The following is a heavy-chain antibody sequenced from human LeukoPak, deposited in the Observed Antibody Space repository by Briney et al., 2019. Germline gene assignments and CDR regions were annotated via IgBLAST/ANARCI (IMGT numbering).Heavy chain of an antibody. CDR3: ARGGVVVVGGKSSYFYMDA. V-gene: IGHV3-74*01. CDR2: ISPDGSDT. CDR1: GFTFSTYW. D-gene: IGHD2-15*01. Sequence: GGSLRLSCAASGFTFSTYWTYWVRQAPGKGLMWVSKISPDGSDTTYADSVKGRFTISRDNAKNTLYLQMSSLRAEDTAVYYCARGGVVVVGGKSSYFYMDAWGKGTTVTVSS. J-gene: IGHJ6*03.